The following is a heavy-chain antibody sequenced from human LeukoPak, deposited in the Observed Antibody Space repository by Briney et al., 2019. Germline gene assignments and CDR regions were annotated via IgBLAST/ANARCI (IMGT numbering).Heavy chain of an antibody. CDR1: GFTFSSDA. V-gene: IGHV3-21*01. J-gene: IGHJ5*02. CDR3: ASFRKSGNNWFDP. D-gene: IGHD1-14*01. CDR2: ISSSSSYI. Sequence: GGSLRLSCAASGFTFSSDAMRWVRQAPGKGLEWVSSISSSSSYIYYADSVKGRFTISRDNAKNSLYLQMNSLRAEDTAVYYCASFRKSGNNWFDPWGQGTLVTVSS.